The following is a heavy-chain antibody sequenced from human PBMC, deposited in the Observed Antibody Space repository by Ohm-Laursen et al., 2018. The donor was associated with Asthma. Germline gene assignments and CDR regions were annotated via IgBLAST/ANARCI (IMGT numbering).Heavy chain of an antibody. CDR3: AIGAGTDYFDP. CDR1: GYTFSDYA. J-gene: IGHJ5*02. CDR2: TNPDSGNT. V-gene: IGHV1-3*01. Sequence: ASVKVSCKTSGYTFSDYAIHWVRQAPGQRPEWTGRTNPDSGNTQISHKFQGRVIISSDTSATTAYLELSSLRSEDTAVYYCAIGAGTDYFDPWGQGTLVTVSS. D-gene: IGHD6-19*01.